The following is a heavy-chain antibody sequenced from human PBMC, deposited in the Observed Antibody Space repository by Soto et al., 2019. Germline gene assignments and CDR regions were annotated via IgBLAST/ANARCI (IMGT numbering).Heavy chain of an antibody. Sequence: QVQLVQSGAEVKKPGSSVKVSCKTSGDIFSGYSISWVRQAPGQGLEWMGGIIPIFGTTNYAQRFHGRVTITADKSTSTVYMELYSLKSEDTAVYYCARELGSGYAPGDYWGQGTLVTVSS. CDR3: ARELGSGYAPGDY. CDR2: IIPIFGTT. J-gene: IGHJ4*02. CDR1: GDIFSGYS. D-gene: IGHD5-12*01. V-gene: IGHV1-69*14.